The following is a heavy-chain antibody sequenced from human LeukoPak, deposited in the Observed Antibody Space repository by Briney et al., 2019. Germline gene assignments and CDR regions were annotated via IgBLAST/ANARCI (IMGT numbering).Heavy chain of an antibody. D-gene: IGHD2-15*01. J-gene: IGHJ5*02. CDR3: ARETPYCSGGSCYGDWFDP. CDR1: GYSFTSYW. Sequence: GESLKISCKGSGYSFTSYWIGWVRQLPGTGLEWMGIIYPGDSDTRYSPSFQGQVTISADKSISTAYLQWSSLKASDTAMYYCARETPYCSGGSCYGDWFDPWGQGTLVTVSS. V-gene: IGHV5-51*01. CDR2: IYPGDSDT.